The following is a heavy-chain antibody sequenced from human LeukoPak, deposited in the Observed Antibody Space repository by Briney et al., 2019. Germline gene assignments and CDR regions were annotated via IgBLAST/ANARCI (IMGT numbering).Heavy chain of an antibody. CDR3: ARQGGDYVWGSYRYTEFDY. V-gene: IGHV5-51*01. CDR1: GYSFTSYW. J-gene: IGHJ4*02. CDR2: IYPGDSDT. Sequence: GESLKISCKGSGYSFTSYWIGWVRQMPGKGLEWMGIIYPGDSDTRYSPSFQGQVTVSADKSISTAYLQWSSLKASDTATYYCARQGGDYVWGSYRYTEFDYWGQGTLVTVSS. D-gene: IGHD3-16*02.